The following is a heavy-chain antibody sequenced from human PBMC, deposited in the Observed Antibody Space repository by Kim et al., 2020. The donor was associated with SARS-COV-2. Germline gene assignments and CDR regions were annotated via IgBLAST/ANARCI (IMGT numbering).Heavy chain of an antibody. J-gene: IGHJ4*02. Sequence: YADSVKGRFNITRDNAKNSLYLQMNSRRDEDTAVYYCARGGTVVKGFDYWGQGTLVTVSS. CDR3: ARGGTVVKGFDY. D-gene: IGHD2-15*01. V-gene: IGHV3-48*02.